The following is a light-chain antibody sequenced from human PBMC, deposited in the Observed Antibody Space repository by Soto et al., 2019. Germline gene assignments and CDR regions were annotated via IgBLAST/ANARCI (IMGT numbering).Light chain of an antibody. CDR1: SSDVGSYNY. J-gene: IGLJ3*02. Sequence: ALTQPASVSGSPGQSITISCTGTSSDVGSYNYVSWYQQHPGKAPKLMIYEVSNRPSGVSDRFSGSKSGNTASLTISGLQAEDEADYYCSSYTSTATRVFGGGTKLTVL. CDR2: EVS. V-gene: IGLV2-14*01. CDR3: SSYTSTATRV.